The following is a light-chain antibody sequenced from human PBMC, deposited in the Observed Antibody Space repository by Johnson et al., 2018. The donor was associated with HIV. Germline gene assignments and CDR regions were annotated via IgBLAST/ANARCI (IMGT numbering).Light chain of an antibody. V-gene: IGLV1-51*02. Sequence: HSVLTQPPSVSAAPGQKVTISCSGSSSNSGNNYVSWYQQLPGTAPKLLIYENNKRPSGIPDRFSGSKSGTSATLGITVLQTGDEADYYCGTWDSRLSAYVFGTGTKVTVL. J-gene: IGLJ1*01. CDR3: GTWDSRLSAYV. CDR2: ENN. CDR1: SSNSGNNY.